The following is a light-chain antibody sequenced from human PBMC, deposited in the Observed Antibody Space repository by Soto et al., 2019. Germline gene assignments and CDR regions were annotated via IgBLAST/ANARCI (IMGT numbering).Light chain of an antibody. J-gene: IGLJ1*01. CDR2: EVS. V-gene: IGLV2-14*01. CDR1: RSSVGAFDY. Sequence: QSALTQPASVSGSPGQSITISCTGTRSSVGAFDYVSWYQQHPGRAPKLLIYEVSNRPSGVSNRFSGSKSGNTASLTISGLQAEDEADYYCSSYTTRSTPLYVFGTGTKVTVL. CDR3: SSYTTRSTPLYV.